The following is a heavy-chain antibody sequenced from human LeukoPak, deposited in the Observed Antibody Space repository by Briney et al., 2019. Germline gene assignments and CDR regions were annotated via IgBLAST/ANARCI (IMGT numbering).Heavy chain of an antibody. V-gene: IGHV4-59*01. D-gene: IGHD6-13*01. CDR3: ARGYSSSWYSLETNAFDI. J-gene: IGHJ3*02. CDR2: IYYSGST. CDR1: GGSISSYY. Sequence: SETPSLTCTVSGGSISSYYWSWIRQPPGKGLEWIGYIYYSGSTNYNPSLKSRVTISVDTSKNQFSLKLSSVTAADTAVYYCARGYSSSWYSLETNAFDIWGQGTMVTVSS.